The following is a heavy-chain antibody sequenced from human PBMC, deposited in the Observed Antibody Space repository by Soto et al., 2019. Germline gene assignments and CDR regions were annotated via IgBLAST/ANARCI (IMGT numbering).Heavy chain of an antibody. J-gene: IGHJ6*02. V-gene: IGHV3-30*18. CDR2: ISYDGSNK. CDR3: AKGDEGDYYYGMDV. Sequence: VAVISYDGSNKYYADSVKGRFTISRDNSKNTLYLQMNSLRAEDTAVYYCAKGDEGDYYYGMDVWGQGTTVTVSS.